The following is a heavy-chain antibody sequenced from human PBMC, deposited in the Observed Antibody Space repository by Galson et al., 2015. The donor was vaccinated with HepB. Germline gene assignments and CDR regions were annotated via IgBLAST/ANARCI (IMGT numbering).Heavy chain of an antibody. V-gene: IGHV1-2*02. CDR1: GYTFTGYH. J-gene: IGHJ4*02. Sequence: SVKVSCKASGYTFTGYHMHWVRQAPGQGLEWMGWINPNSGDTNYAQKFQGRVTMTRDTSISTAYMELNRLGSDDTAVYYCASLVKYTGYDRGDFWGQGTLVTVSS. CDR2: INPNSGDT. CDR3: ASLVKYTGYDRGDF. D-gene: IGHD5-12*01.